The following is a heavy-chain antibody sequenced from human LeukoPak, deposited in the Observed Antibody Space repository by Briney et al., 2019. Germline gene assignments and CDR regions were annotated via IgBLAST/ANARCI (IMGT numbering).Heavy chain of an antibody. J-gene: IGHJ4*02. CDR3: ATFQAYANSGHLRPYFDY. D-gene: IGHD3-22*01. CDR2: SDPEDVKT. Sequence: ASVKVSCKISGYSLTELAIHWVRQAPGKGLEWMGGSDPEDVKTSFAEKFQGRVTFTEDTSTDSAFMELSRLRSDDTAVYYCATFQAYANSGHLRPYFDYWGQGTLVTVSS. V-gene: IGHV1-24*01. CDR1: GYSLTELA.